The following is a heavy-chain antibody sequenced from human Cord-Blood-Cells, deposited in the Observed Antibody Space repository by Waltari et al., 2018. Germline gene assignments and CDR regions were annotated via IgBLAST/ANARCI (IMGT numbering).Heavy chain of an antibody. D-gene: IGHD3-10*01. CDR2: INYSGST. V-gene: IGHV4-34*01. J-gene: IGHJ4*02. Sequence: HVQLQQWGAGLLKPSETLFLTCAVYGGSFSGYLWSWFRTPPGKGLEWSGEINYSGSTNYNPTLKSRVTISVDTSKNQFSLKLSSVTAADTAVYYCARGPDLWFGELYFDYWGQGTLVTVSS. CDR3: ARGPDLWFGELYFDY. CDR1: GGSFSGYL.